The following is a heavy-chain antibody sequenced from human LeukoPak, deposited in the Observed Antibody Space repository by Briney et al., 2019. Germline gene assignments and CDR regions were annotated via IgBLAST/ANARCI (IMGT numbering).Heavy chain of an antibody. Sequence: PGGSLRLSCAVSGITLNNYGMSWVRQAPGKGLEWVAGISDSGGRTKYASFDKGRFTISRDNSKKTLCLQMNRLRAEDTAMYFCAKRGVVIRVILVGFHKEAYYFDSWGRGDLVTVSS. CDR2: ISDSGGRT. J-gene: IGHJ4*02. V-gene: IGHV3-23*01. CDR3: AKRGVVIRVILVGFHKEAYYFDS. CDR1: GITLNNYG. D-gene: IGHD2-15*01.